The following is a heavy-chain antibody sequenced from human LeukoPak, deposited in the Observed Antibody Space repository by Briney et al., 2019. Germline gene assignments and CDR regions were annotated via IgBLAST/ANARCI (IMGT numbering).Heavy chain of an antibody. Sequence: GGSLRLSCAASGFTFSSYAMSWVRQAPGKGLEWVSAISGSGGSTYYADSVKGRFTISRDNSKNTLYLQMNSLRAEDTAVYYCAKDENFWSGYLYYFDYWSQGTLVTVSS. CDR3: AKDENFWSGYLYYFDY. J-gene: IGHJ4*02. CDR2: ISGSGGST. CDR1: GFTFSSYA. V-gene: IGHV3-23*01. D-gene: IGHD3-3*01.